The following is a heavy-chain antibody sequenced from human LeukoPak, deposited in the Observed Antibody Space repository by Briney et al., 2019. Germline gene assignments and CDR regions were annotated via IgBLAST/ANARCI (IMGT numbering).Heavy chain of an antibody. CDR3: ARVDLWLSTFDY. Sequence: GASEKVSCKASGYTFTGYYMHWVRQAPEQGLEWMGWINPNSGGTSYAQKFQGRVTMTRDTSISTAYMELSGLRSDDTAVCYCARVDLWLSTFDYWGQGTLVTVSS. CDR1: GYTFTGYY. J-gene: IGHJ4*02. D-gene: IGHD3-10*01. V-gene: IGHV1-2*02. CDR2: INPNSGGT.